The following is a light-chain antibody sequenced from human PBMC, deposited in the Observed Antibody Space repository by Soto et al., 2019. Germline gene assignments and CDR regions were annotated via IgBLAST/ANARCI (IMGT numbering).Light chain of an antibody. CDR2: GAS. V-gene: IGKV3-15*01. CDR3: KQYNNWPLYT. Sequence: EIVMTQSPATLSVSPGERATLSCRASQSVSSNLAWYQQKPGQAPRLLIYGASTRATGIPARFSGSGSGTASPLTISSLQSEDFAVYSCKQYNNWPLYTFGQGTKLEIK. CDR1: QSVSSN. J-gene: IGKJ2*01.